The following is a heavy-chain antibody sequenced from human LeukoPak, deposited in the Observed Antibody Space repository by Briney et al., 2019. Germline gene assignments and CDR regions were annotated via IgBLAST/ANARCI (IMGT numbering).Heavy chain of an antibody. J-gene: IGHJ4*02. CDR1: GGSISSYY. CDR3: ARAGYGKSPFDY. CDR2: IYYSGST. Sequence: SETLSLTCTVSGGSISSYYWSWIRQPPGKGLEWIGYIYYSGSTNYNPSLKSRVTISVDTSKNQFSLKLSSVTAADTAVYYCARAGYGKSPFDYWGQGTLVTVSS. V-gene: IGHV4-59*01. D-gene: IGHD5-12*01.